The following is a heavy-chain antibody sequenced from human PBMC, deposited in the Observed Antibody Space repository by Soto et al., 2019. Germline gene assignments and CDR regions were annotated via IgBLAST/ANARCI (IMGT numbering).Heavy chain of an antibody. V-gene: IGHV1-8*01. D-gene: IGHD3-22*01. J-gene: IGHJ4*02. CDR3: ARGFYYDSTYYSLYYFDS. CDR1: GNTFTNYD. Sequence: ASVKVSCKASGNTFTNYDINWVRQATGQGLEYLGWMNPNSGDTAYVQKFQGRVTMTWDTSITTAYMELRSLRSDDTAVYFCARGFYYDSTYYSLYYFDSWGQGALVTVSS. CDR2: MNPNSGDT.